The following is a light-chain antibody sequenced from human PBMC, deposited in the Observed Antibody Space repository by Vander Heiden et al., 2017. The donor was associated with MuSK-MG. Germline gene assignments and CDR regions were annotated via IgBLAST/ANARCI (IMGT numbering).Light chain of an antibody. CDR1: QSVSSSY. Sequence: VLTQSPATLSFSPGESATPSCRASQSVSSSYLAWYQQKPGQAPRLLIYGASSRATGIPDRFSGSGSGTDFTLTISRLEPEDFAVYYCQQDGTSRQTFGHGTKVDIK. V-gene: IGKV3-20*01. CDR2: GAS. CDR3: QQDGTSRQT. J-gene: IGKJ3*01.